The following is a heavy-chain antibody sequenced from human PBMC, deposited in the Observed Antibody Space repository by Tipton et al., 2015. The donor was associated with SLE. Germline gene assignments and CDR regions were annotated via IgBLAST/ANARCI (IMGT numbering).Heavy chain of an antibody. J-gene: IGHJ6*02. V-gene: IGHV4-38-2*01. D-gene: IGHD2-15*01. CDR3: ASLSSSDV. CDR1: GYSISSGYY. Sequence: TLSLTCAVSGYSISSGYYWGWIRQPPGKGLEWIGYIYYSGSTYYNPSLKSRVTISVDTSKNQFSLKLSSVTAADTAVYYCASLSSSDVWGQGTTVTVSS. CDR2: IYYSGST.